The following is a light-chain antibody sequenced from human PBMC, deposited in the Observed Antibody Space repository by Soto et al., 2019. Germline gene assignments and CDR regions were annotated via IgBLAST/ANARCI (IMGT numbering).Light chain of an antibody. J-gene: IGLJ1*01. CDR2: DVN. V-gene: IGLV2-8*01. Sequence: QSVLTQPPSASGSPGQSVAISCTGTASDIGGYTFVSWYQQHPGKAPKLLIYDVNKRPSGVPDRFSGSKSGNTGSLTVSGLQAEDEADYYCSAHGGTNPYVFGTGTKVTVL. CDR1: ASDIGGYTF. CDR3: SAHGGTNPYV.